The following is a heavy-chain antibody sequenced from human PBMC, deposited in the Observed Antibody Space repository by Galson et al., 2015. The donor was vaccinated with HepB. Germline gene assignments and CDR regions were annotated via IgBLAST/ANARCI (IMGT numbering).Heavy chain of an antibody. V-gene: IGHV3-7*03. J-gene: IGHJ4*02. Sequence: SLRLSCAASGFTFSSYWMSWVRQAPGKGLEWVANIKQDGSEKYYVDSVKGRFTISRDNAKNSLYLQMNSLRAEDTAVYYCARRGGGIAVAPFDYWGQGTLVTVSS. CDR3: ARRGGGIAVAPFDY. CDR2: IKQDGSEK. CDR1: GFTFSSYW. D-gene: IGHD6-19*01.